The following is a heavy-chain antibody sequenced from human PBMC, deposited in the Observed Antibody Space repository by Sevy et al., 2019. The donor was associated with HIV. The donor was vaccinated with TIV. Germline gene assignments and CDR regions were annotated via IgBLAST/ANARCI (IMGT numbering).Heavy chain of an antibody. D-gene: IGHD3-22*01. V-gene: IGHV3-53*04. CDR2: IYTDGST. J-gene: IGHJ3*02. CDR1: GFTVSSNY. Sequence: GGSLRLSCAVSGFTVSSNYMNWVRQAPGKGLEWVSVIYTDGSTYYADSVKGRFTISRHNSENTLSLQMNSLRVDDTAVYYCARTRHYYDSSGYYQWDVFDIWGQGTMVTVSS. CDR3: ARTRHYYDSSGYYQWDVFDI.